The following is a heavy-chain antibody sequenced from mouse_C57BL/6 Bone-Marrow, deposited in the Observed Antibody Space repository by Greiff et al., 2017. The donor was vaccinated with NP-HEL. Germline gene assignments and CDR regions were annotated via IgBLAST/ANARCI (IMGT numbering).Heavy chain of an antibody. CDR2: ISYDGSN. V-gene: IGHV3-6*01. J-gene: IGHJ4*01. CDR3: ARSSYDYSMDY. D-gene: IGHD2-4*01. CDR1: GYSITSGYY. Sequence: EVKLQESGPGLVKPSQSLSLTCSVTGYSITSGYYWNWIRQFPGNKLEWMGYISYDGSNNYNPSLKNRISITRDTSKNQVFLKLNSVTTEDTATYYCARSSYDYSMDYWGQGTSVTVSS.